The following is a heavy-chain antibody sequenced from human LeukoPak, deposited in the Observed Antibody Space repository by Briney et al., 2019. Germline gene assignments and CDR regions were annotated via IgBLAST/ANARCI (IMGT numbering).Heavy chain of an antibody. Sequence: SETLSLTCAVYGGSFSGYYWSWIRQPPGKGLEWIGEINHSGSTNYNPSLKSRVTISVDTSKNQFSLKLSSLTAADSAVYYCARGKNYYGSESYYNAKPRPLHWFDPWGQGTLVTVSS. J-gene: IGHJ5*02. CDR2: INHSGST. V-gene: IGHV4-34*01. CDR3: ARGKNYYGSESYYNAKPRPLHWFDP. D-gene: IGHD3-10*01. CDR1: GGSFSGYY.